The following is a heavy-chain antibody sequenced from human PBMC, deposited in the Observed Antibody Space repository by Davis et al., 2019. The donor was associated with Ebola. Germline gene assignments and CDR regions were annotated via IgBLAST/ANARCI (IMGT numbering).Heavy chain of an antibody. CDR1: GGTFSSYA. V-gene: IGHV1-69*04. J-gene: IGHJ6*02. D-gene: IGHD4-17*01. Sequence: AASVKVSCKASGGTFSSYAISWVRQAPGQGLEWMGRIIPILGIANYAQKFQGRVTMTRDTSTSTVYMELSSLRSEDTAVYYCARSPTVIHYYYYYGMDVWGQGTTVTVSS. CDR2: IIPILGIA. CDR3: ARSPTVIHYYYYYGMDV.